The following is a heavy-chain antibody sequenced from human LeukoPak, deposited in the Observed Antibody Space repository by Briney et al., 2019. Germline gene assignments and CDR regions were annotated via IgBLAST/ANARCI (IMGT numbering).Heavy chain of an antibody. Sequence: SETLSLTCAVSGGSISSSNWWSWVRQPPGKGLEWIGEIYHSGRTKYNPSLKSRGTISVDKSKNQFSLKLSSVTAADTAVYYCARGNTYYYDSSGYWLDYWGQGTLVTVSS. V-gene: IGHV4-4*02. CDR2: IYHSGRT. CDR3: ARGNTYYYDSSGYWLDY. CDR1: GGSISSSNW. D-gene: IGHD3-22*01. J-gene: IGHJ4*02.